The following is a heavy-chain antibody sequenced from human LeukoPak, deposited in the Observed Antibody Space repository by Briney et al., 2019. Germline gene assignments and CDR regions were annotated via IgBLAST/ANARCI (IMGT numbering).Heavy chain of an antibody. D-gene: IGHD3-22*01. CDR3: ARVFPYYYDSSGYYWGWFDP. V-gene: IGHV4-30-4*01. J-gene: IGHJ5*02. CDR2: IYYSGST. CDR1: GGSISSGGYY. Sequence: MSSETLSLTCTVSGGSISSGGYYWSWIRQPPGKGLEWIGYIYYSGSTYYNPSLKSRVTISVDTSKNQFSLKLSSVTAADTAVYYCARVFPYYYDSSGYYWGWFDPWGQGTLVTVSS.